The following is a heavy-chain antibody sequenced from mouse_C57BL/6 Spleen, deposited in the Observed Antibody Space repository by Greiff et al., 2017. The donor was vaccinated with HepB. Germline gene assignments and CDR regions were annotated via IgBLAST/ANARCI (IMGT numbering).Heavy chain of an antibody. J-gene: IGHJ4*01. CDR1: GYTFTSYW. D-gene: IGHD2-4*01. CDR2: IYPGSGST. V-gene: IGHV1-55*01. Sequence: VQLQQPGAELVKPGASVKMSCKASGYTFTSYWITWVKQRPGQGLEWIGDIYPGSGSTNYNEKFKSKATLTVDTSSSTAYMQLSSLTSEDSAVYYCARWDDYDEGDYAMDYWGQGTSVTVSS. CDR3: ARWDDYDEGDYAMDY.